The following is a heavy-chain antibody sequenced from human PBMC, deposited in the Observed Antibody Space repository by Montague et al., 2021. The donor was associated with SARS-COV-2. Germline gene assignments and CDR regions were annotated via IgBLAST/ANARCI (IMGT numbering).Heavy chain of an antibody. CDR1: GDSISSGGYF. CDR2: IHIGGTS. V-gene: IGHV4-39*07. D-gene: IGHD3-9*01. Sequence: SETLSLTCTVSGDSISSGGYFRGWVRQPPGKGLEWIASIHIGGTSYLXPSLKSRVTISIDSSKNQFSLNVTSVTAADTAVYFCARSRDWYLGNWGQGTLATVSS. J-gene: IGHJ4*02. CDR3: ARSRDWYLGN.